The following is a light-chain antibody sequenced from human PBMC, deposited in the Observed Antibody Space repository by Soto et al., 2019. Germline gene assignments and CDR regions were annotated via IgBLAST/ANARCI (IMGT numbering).Light chain of an antibody. CDR3: EQYGSSPLLT. J-gene: IGKJ4*01. CDR2: GAS. Sequence: EIVLTQSPGTLSLSPGERATLSCRASQSVSRSYLAWYQQKPGQAPRLLIYGASSRATGIPDRFSGSGSGTDFTLTISRLEPEDLAAYYCEQYGSSPLLTFGGGTKVEIK. CDR1: QSVSRSY. V-gene: IGKV3-20*01.